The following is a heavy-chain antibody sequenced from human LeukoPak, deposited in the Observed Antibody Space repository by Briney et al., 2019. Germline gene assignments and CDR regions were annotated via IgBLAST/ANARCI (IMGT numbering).Heavy chain of an antibody. CDR1: GFTFSSYW. J-gene: IGHJ4*02. V-gene: IGHV3-74*01. D-gene: IGHD1-26*01. Sequence: GGSRRLSCAASGFTFSSYWMHWVRQAPGKGLVWVSRINSDGSSTSYADSVKGRFTISRDNAKNTLYLQMNSPRAQDTSVYYCAGDRNTGSSYENLFEYWGQGSLVTVSS. CDR3: AGDRNTGSSYENLFEY. CDR2: INSDGSST.